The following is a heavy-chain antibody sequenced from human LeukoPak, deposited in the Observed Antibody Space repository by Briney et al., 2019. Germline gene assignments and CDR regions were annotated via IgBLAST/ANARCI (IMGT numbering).Heavy chain of an antibody. V-gene: IGHV4-34*01. CDR3: ATLTLGYCSSTSCYGGDY. D-gene: IGHD2-2*01. Sequence: SETLSLTCAVYGGSFSGYYWSRIRQPPGKGLEWIGEINHSGSTNYNPSLKSRVTISVDTSKNQFSLKLSSVTAADTAVYYCATLTLGYCSSTSCYGGDYWGQGTLVTVSS. J-gene: IGHJ4*02. CDR1: GGSFSGYY. CDR2: INHSGST.